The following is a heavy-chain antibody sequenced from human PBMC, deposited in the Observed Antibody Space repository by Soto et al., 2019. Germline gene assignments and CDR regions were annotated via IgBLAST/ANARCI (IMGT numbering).Heavy chain of an antibody. CDR3: ARGYCSGVICSLYYFDC. D-gene: IGHD2-8*02. CDR2: ISYIGST. Sequence: QVQLQESGPGLVKPSETLSLNCTVSGDSINNYYWNWIRQPPGKGLEWIGYISYIGSTNYNPSLESRVTISVDTSKNQFSLRLSSVTAADTAVYFCARGYCSGVICSLYYFDCWGQGTLVTVSS. J-gene: IGHJ4*02. CDR1: GDSINNYY. V-gene: IGHV4-59*01.